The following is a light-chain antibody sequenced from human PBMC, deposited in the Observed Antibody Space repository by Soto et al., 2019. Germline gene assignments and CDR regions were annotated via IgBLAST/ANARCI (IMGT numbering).Light chain of an antibody. J-gene: IGKJ5*01. Sequence: EIVMTQSPATLSVSPGERATLSCRASESVSSKLVWYQKKPGQAPRLLIHDASTRATGIPARFSGSGSGTDFTLTINRLEPQDFAVYYCQQYGRSITFGQGTRLEIK. V-gene: IGKV3-15*01. CDR3: QQYGRSIT. CDR2: DAS. CDR1: ESVSSK.